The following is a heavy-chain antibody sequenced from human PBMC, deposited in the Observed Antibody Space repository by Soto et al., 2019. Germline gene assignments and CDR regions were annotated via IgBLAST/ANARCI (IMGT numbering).Heavy chain of an antibody. D-gene: IGHD1-26*01. V-gene: IGHV3-23*03. CDR3: ARRTSGYFAY. CDR2: ILSDYNT. J-gene: IGHJ4*02. Sequence: EVQLLESGGGLVQPGGSLTLSFAASGFTFSDYTMSWVRQAPGKVLECISVILSDYNTFYEGSVRGRFTISRDNSKDTLYLEMNSMRAEDTAVDYCARRTSGYFAYWGQGALVTVSS. CDR1: GFTFSDYT.